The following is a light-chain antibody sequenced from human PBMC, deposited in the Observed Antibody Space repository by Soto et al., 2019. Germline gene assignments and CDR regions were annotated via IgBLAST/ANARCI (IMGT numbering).Light chain of an antibody. CDR1: QDINNY. Sequence: DIPMTQSPSSLSASVGDRVTITCRASQDINNYLAWYQVQPGKGPKLLIYAASILQSGVPSRFSGSGSGTDCTLTISSLQPEDVATYFCQKYNSAPRTFGQGTRVEI. CDR3: QKYNSAPRT. V-gene: IGKV1-27*01. J-gene: IGKJ1*01. CDR2: AAS.